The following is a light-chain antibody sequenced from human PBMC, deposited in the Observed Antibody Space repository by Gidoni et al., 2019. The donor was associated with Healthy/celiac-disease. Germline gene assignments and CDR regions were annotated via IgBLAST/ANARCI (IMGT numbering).Light chain of an antibody. CDR2: AAS. CDR1: QGISSH. J-gene: IGKJ3*01. Sequence: IQLTQSPSSLSASVGDRVTITCRASQGISSHLAWYQQKPGKAPKLLIYAASTLQSGVPSRFSGSGSGTDFTLTFSSLRPEDFATYYCQQLNSYPRTFGPGTKVDIK. CDR3: QQLNSYPRT. V-gene: IGKV1-9*01.